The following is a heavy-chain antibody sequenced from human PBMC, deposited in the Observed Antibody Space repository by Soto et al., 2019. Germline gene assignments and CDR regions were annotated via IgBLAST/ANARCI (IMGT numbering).Heavy chain of an antibody. V-gene: IGHV3-23*01. CDR1: GFTLSNFD. J-gene: IGHJ4*02. D-gene: IGHD3-3*01. CDR3: AKEGFVIRGYYALEDY. Sequence: EVQLLESGGGLVQPGGSLRLSCAASGFTLSNFDMSWVRQAPWKGLEWVSAVSGSGGSTYYADSVKGRFTISRDNSKNTVSLRMNSMRAEDTAVYYCAKEGFVIRGYYALEDYWGQGSLVTVSS. CDR2: VSGSGGST.